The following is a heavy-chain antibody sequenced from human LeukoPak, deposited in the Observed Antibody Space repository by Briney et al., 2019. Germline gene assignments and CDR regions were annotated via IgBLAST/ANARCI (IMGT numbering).Heavy chain of an antibody. D-gene: IGHD5-12*01. CDR1: GGSISSGSYY. CDR2: IYTSGST. Sequence: PSQTLSLTCTVSGGSISSGSYYWSWIRQPAGKGLEWIGRIYTSGSTNYNPSLKSRVTISVDTSKNQFSLKLSSVTAADTAVYYCAREWLRNTDYWGQGNLVNVSS. J-gene: IGHJ4*02. V-gene: IGHV4-61*02. CDR3: AREWLRNTDY.